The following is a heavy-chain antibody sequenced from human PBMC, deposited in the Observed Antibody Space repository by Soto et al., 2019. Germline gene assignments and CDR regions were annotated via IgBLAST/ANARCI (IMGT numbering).Heavy chain of an antibody. CDR2: ISYSGNT. V-gene: IGHV4-31*03. CDR1: GGSISSGGYY. D-gene: IGHD2-21*02. J-gene: IGHJ4*02. CDR3: ARGAVVTATHFDY. Sequence: PSETLSLTCTVSGGSISSGGYYWNWIRQHPGKGLEWIGYISYSGNTYYNPSLKSRVTISVDTSKNQFSLKLSSVTAADTAVYLCARGAVVTATHFDYWGQGTLVTVSS.